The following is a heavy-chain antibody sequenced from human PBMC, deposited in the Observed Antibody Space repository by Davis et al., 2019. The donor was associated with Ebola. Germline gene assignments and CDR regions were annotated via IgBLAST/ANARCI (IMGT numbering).Heavy chain of an antibody. J-gene: IGHJ4*02. Sequence: GESLKISCAASGFTFSSYAMHWVRQAPGKGLEWVAVISYDGSNKYYADSVKGRFTISRDNSKKTLYLQMNSLRAEDTAVYYCAKNRGGLDYWGQGTLVTVSS. CDR1: GFTFSSYA. CDR2: ISYDGSNK. V-gene: IGHV3-30*04. CDR3: AKNRGGLDY. D-gene: IGHD2/OR15-2a*01.